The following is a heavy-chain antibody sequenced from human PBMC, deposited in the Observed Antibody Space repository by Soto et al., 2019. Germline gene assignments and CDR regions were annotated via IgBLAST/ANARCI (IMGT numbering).Heavy chain of an antibody. V-gene: IGHV3-30-3*01. Sequence: RLSCAASGFSFSISPMHWVRQAPGKGPEWVALISYDGTNKFYADSVKGRFTISRDNSKSTLYLQVDSLRPEDAAVYYCARDPKTSGAQHWAFNYFDSWGQGTLVTVSS. J-gene: IGHJ4*02. CDR2: ISYDGTNK. D-gene: IGHD7-27*01. CDR3: ARDPKTSGAQHWAFNYFDS. CDR1: GFSFSISP.